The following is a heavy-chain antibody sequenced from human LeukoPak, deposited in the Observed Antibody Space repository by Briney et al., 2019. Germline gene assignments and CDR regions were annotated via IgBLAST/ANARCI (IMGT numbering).Heavy chain of an antibody. CDR2: ILYDGSKE. CDR1: GFTFSRYG. Sequence: GGSLRLSCAASGFTFSRYGMHWVRQAPGKGLEWLAVILYDGSKEYYIDSVKGRFTISRDNSRNTLSLQMNSLRAEDTAVYHCARYNGPLDAFDIWGLGTMVTVSS. V-gene: IGHV3-33*01. D-gene: IGHD2-8*01. CDR3: ARYNGPLDAFDI. J-gene: IGHJ3*02.